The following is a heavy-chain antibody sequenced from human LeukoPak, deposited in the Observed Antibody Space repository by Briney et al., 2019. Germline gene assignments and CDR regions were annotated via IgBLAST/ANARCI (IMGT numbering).Heavy chain of an antibody. D-gene: IGHD2-15*01. CDR2: INSDGSST. V-gene: IGHV3-74*03. CDR1: GFIFRSHW. Sequence: QPGGSLRLSCAASGFIFRSHWMDWVRQAPGKGLVWVSRINSDGSSTTYADSVKGRFIIARGNAENTLYLQMNSLRVEDTAVYYCVRAPRYCSGGSCYPDYWGQGTLVTVSS. CDR3: VRAPRYCSGGSCYPDY. J-gene: IGHJ4*02.